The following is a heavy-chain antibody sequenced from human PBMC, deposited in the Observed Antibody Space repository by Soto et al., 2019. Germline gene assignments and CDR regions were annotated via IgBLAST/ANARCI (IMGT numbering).Heavy chain of an antibody. CDR1: VFTFSSYA. V-gene: IGHV3-23*01. D-gene: IGHD6-13*01. CDR3: AKDDSRSWQVTFDY. J-gene: IGHJ4*02. Sequence: EVQLLESGGGLVQPGGSLRLSCADSVFTFSSYAMSWVRQAPGKGLEWVSAISGSGGSTYYADSVKGRFTISRDNSKNTLYLQMNSLRAEDTAVYYCAKDDSRSWQVTFDYWGQGTLVTVSS. CDR2: ISGSGGST.